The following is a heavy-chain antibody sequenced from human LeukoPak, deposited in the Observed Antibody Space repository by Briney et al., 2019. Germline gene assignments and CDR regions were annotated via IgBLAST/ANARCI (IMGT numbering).Heavy chain of an antibody. V-gene: IGHV4-39*01. CDR3: ARLPDYYDSSGYYYVFDY. J-gene: IGHJ4*02. D-gene: IGHD3-22*01. Sequence: SETLSLTCTVSGGSISSSSYYWGWIRQPPGKGLEWIGSIYYSGSTYYNPSLKSRVTISVDTSKNQFSLKLSSVTAADTAVYYCARLPDYYDSSGYYYVFDYWGQGILVTVSS. CDR2: IYYSGST. CDR1: GGSISSSSYY.